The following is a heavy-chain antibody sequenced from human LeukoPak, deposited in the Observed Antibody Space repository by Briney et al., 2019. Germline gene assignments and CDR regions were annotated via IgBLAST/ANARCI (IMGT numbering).Heavy chain of an antibody. CDR2: INGDGTRT. Sequence: GGSLRLSCAASEFTFNKYWMHWVRQAPGKGLVWVSRINGDGTRTDYVDSVKGRFTISRDNAKNTVNLQMNSLREEDTAVYYCVRETDCTGGSCYLSHWFDPWGQGTLVTVSS. CDR1: EFTFNKYW. J-gene: IGHJ5*02. V-gene: IGHV3-74*01. D-gene: IGHD2-15*01. CDR3: VRETDCTGGSCYLSHWFDP.